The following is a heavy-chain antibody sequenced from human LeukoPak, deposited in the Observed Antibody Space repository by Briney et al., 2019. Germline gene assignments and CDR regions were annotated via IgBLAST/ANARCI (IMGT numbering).Heavy chain of an antibody. Sequence: ASVKVSCKVSGYTLTELSMHWVRQAPGKGLEWMGGFDPEDGETIYAQKFQGRVTMNEDTSHDRAYMEPSSLRSEGTAVYYCATERAVSYSSGWYYFDYWGQGTLVTVSS. CDR2: FDPEDGET. D-gene: IGHD6-19*01. CDR1: GYTLTELS. CDR3: ATERAVSYSSGWYYFDY. V-gene: IGHV1-24*01. J-gene: IGHJ4*02.